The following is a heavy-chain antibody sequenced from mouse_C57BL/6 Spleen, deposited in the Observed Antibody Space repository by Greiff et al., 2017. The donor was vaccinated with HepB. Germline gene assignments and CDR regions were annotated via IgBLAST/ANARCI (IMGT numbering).Heavy chain of an antibody. CDR2: IDPSDSYT. V-gene: IGHV1-59*01. CDR3: AREWHYYAMDY. CDR1: GYTFTSYW. J-gene: IGHJ4*01. D-gene: IGHD1-3*01. Sequence: QVQLQQPGAELVRPGTSVKLSCKASGYTFTSYWMHWVKQRPGQGLEWIGVIDPSDSYTNYNQKFKGKATLTVDTSSSTAYMQLSSLTSEDSAVYYCAREWHYYAMDYWGQGTSVTVSS.